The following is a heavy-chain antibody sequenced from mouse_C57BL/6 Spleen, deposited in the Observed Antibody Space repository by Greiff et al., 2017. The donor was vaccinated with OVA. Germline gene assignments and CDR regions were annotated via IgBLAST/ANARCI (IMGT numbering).Heavy chain of an antibody. V-gene: IGHV1-69*01. J-gene: IGHJ4*01. CDR1: GYTFTSYW. CDR3: ARRGILLHMDY. Sequence: QVQLQQPGAELVMPGASVKLSCKASGYTFTSYWMHWVKQRPGQGLEWIGEIDPSDSYTNYNQKFKGKSTLTVDKSSSTAYMQLSSLTSEDSAGYYCARRGILLHMDYWGQGTSVTVSS. D-gene: IGHD1-1*01. CDR2: IDPSDSYT.